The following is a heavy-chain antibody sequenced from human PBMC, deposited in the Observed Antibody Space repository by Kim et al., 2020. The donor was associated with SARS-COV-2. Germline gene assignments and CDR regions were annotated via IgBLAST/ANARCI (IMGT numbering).Heavy chain of an antibody. D-gene: IGHD4-17*01. CDR1: GFTFSSYA. CDR3: AKDVTTEHYYYYYGMDV. J-gene: IGHJ6*02. CDR2: ISGSGGST. Sequence: GGSLRLSCAASGFTFSSYAMSWVRQAPGKGLEWVSAISGSGGSTYYADSVKGRFTISRDNSKNTLYLQMNSLRAEDTAVYYCAKDVTTEHYYYYYGMDVWGQGTTVTVSS. V-gene: IGHV3-23*01.